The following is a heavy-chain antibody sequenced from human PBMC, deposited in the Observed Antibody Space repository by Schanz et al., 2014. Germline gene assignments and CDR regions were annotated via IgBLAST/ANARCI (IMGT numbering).Heavy chain of an antibody. J-gene: IGHJ4*02. CDR1: GYTFAMYD. CDR2: INTNTANP. V-gene: IGHV7-4-1*02. D-gene: IGHD5-12*01. Sequence: QVQLVQSGSELKKPGASVKVSCKASGYTFAMYDMNWVRQAPGQGLEWMGWINTNTANPTYAQGFTGRFVSTLDASVPPAYLEISSLKAEDTAVYYCARGYSGYSHFDYWGQGALVTVSS. CDR3: ARGYSGYSHFDY.